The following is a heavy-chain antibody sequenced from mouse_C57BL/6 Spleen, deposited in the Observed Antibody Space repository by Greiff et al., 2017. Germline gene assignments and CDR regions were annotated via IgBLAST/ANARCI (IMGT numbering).Heavy chain of an antibody. CDR3: ARVYYYGSSYVWFAY. CDR2: IYPGSGST. V-gene: IGHV1-55*01. D-gene: IGHD1-1*01. J-gene: IGHJ3*01. CDR1: GYTFTSYW. Sequence: QVQLQQPGAELVKPGASVKMSCKASGYTFTSYWITWVKQRPGQGLEWIGDIYPGSGSTNYNEKFKSKATLTVDTSSSTAYMQLSSLTSEDSAVYYCARVYYYGSSYVWFAYWGQGTLVTVSA.